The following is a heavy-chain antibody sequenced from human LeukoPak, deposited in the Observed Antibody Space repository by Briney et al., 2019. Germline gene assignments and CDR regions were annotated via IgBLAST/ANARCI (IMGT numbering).Heavy chain of an antibody. CDR1: GFTFSSYW. D-gene: IGHD3-22*01. CDR3: ARDRYYYDSSGYYYEEGEDAFDI. CDR2: INSDGSST. Sequence: GGSLRLSCAASGFTFSSYWMHWVRQAPGKGLVWVSRINSDGSSTSYADSVKGRFTISRDNAKNTLYLQMNSLRAEDTAVYYCARDRYYYDSSGYYYEEGEDAFDIWGQGTMVTVSS. V-gene: IGHV3-74*01. J-gene: IGHJ3*02.